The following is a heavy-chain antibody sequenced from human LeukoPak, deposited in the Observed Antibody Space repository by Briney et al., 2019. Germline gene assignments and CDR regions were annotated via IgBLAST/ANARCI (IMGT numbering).Heavy chain of an antibody. CDR2: ISGSGAST. J-gene: IGHJ6*04. V-gene: IGHV3-23*01. D-gene: IGHD2-2*01. CDR1: GFTFRNYA. Sequence: GGSLRLSCAASGFTFRNYAMNWVRQAPGKGVELVSAISGSGASTYYADSVKGRFTISRDNSKNTLYLQMNSLRVEDTAVYYCAKGRTYCSGTSSPPSDVWGRGTTVTVSS. CDR3: AKGRTYCSGTSSPPSDV.